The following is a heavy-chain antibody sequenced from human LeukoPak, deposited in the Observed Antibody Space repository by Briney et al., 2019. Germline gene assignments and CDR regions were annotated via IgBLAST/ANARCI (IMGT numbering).Heavy chain of an antibody. D-gene: IGHD6-19*01. CDR3: ARRWAVAAVDY. CDR2: INSDGSST. CDR1: GFTFSIFW. J-gene: IGHJ4*02. V-gene: IGHV3-74*01. Sequence: GGSLRLSCAASGFTFSIFWMHWVRRAPGKGPVWVSRINSDGSSTDYADSVKGRFTVSRDNAKNTLYLQMNSLRTEDTAVYYCARRWAVAAVDYWGQGTLVTVSS.